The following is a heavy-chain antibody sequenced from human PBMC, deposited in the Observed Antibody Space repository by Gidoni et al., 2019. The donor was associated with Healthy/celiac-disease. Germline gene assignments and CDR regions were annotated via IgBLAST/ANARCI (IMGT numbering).Heavy chain of an antibody. Sequence: QVQLVQSGAEVKKPGASVKVSCKASGYTFTSYYMHWVRQAPGQGLEWMGMIHPSVRRTSYAQKFPGRVTMTRDTSTSTVYMALSSLRSEVTAVYYCARVSSSSGYYYSYLDYWGQGTLVTVSS. CDR2: IHPSVRRT. V-gene: IGHV1-46*01. J-gene: IGHJ4*02. CDR3: ARVSSSSGYYYSYLDY. D-gene: IGHD3-22*01. CDR1: GYTFTSYY.